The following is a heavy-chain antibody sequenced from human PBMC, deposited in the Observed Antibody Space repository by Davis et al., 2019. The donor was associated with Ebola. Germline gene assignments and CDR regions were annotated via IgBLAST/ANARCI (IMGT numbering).Heavy chain of an antibody. CDR1: GFTVSTSY. CDR3: ARGVGTKRYYFGQ. D-gene: IGHD1-1*01. Sequence: GESLKISCAASGFTVSTSYMAWVRQAPGKGLEWISIMFDGGTTYYADSVMGRFTISRDNSKNTLYVQMNSLRVEDTAVYYCARGVGTKRYYFGQWGQGTLVTVSS. V-gene: IGHV3-53*01. CDR2: MFDGGTT. J-gene: IGHJ4*02.